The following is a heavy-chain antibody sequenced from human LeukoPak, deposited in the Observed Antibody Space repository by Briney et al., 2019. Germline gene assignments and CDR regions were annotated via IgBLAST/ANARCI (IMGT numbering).Heavy chain of an antibody. CDR1: GGTFSSYA. CDR3: ARDSEAGYYGYYFDY. D-gene: IGHD3-9*01. J-gene: IGHJ4*02. Sequence: ASVKVSCKASGGTFSSYAISWVRQAPGQGLEWMGRIIPIFGTANYAQKFQGRVTITTDESTSTAYMELSSLRSEDMAVYYCARDSEAGYYGYYFDYWGQGTLVTVSS. CDR2: IIPIFGTA. V-gene: IGHV1-69*05.